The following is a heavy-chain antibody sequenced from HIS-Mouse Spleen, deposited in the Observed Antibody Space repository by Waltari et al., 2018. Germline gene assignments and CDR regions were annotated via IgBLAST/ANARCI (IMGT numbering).Heavy chain of an antibody. J-gene: IGHJ2*01. CDR3: AREIPYSSSWYDWYFDL. Sequence: QLQLQESGPGLVKPSETLSLTCTVSGGSISSSSYYWGWIRQPPGKGLGWIGSIYYSGSPSYHPSLKRRVTISVETSKNQFSLKLSSVTAADTAVYYCAREIPYSSSWYDWYFDLWGRGTLVTVSS. CDR2: IYYSGSP. D-gene: IGHD6-13*01. V-gene: IGHV4-39*07. CDR1: GGSISSSSYY.